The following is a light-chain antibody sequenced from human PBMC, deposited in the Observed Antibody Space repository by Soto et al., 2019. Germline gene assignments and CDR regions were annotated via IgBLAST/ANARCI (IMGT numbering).Light chain of an antibody. CDR3: QQYNSYPT. J-gene: IGKJ1*01. V-gene: IGKV1-5*03. CDR1: QSISSW. CDR2: KAS. Sequence: DIQMTQSPSTLSASVGDRVTITCRASQSISSWLAWYQQKPGKAPKLLIYKASSLESGVPSRFSGSGSGKEFTLTISSLQPDDFATYYCQQYNSYPTFGQGTKVEI.